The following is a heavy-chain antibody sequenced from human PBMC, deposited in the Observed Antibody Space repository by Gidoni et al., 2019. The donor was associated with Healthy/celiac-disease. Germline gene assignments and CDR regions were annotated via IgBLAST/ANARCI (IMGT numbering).Heavy chain of an antibody. Sequence: QVKLVQSGAEVKKPGSSVKVSCKASGGTFSSYAISWVRQAPGQGLEWMGGTIPIFGTANYAQKFQGRVTITADESTSTAYMELSSLRSEDTAVYYCARVFGSSCLRCPGYYYYGMDVWGQGTTVTVSS. CDR3: ARVFGSSCLRCPGYYYYGMDV. CDR2: TIPIFGTA. CDR1: GGTFSSYA. J-gene: IGHJ6*02. D-gene: IGHD6-13*01. V-gene: IGHV1-69*01.